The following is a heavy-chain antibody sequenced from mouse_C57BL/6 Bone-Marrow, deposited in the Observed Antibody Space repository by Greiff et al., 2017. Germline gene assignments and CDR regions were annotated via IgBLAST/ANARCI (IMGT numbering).Heavy chain of an antibody. Sequence: QVQLQQPGAELVKPGASVTLSCKASGYTFTSYWMHWVKQRPGQGLEWIGMIHPNSGSTNYNEKFKSKATLTVDKSSSTAYMQLSSLTSEDSAVYYCARGDGYYYFDYWGQGTTLTVSS. D-gene: IGHD2-3*01. V-gene: IGHV1-64*01. CDR1: GYTFTSYW. CDR2: IHPNSGST. CDR3: ARGDGYYYFDY. J-gene: IGHJ2*01.